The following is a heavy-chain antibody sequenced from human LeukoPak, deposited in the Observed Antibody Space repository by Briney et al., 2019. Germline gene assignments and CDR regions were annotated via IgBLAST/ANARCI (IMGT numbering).Heavy chain of an antibody. J-gene: IGHJ6*03. CDR1: GFTFSSYS. Sequence: GGSLRLSCAASGFTFSSYSMNWVRQAPGKGLEWVSSISSSSSYIYYADSVKGRFTISRDNSKNTLYLQMNSLRAEDAAVYYCAKGTYDSSGYHLKYYYYYYMDVWGKGTTVTVSS. CDR3: AKGTYDSSGYHLKYYYYYYMDV. CDR2: ISSSSSYI. D-gene: IGHD3-22*01. V-gene: IGHV3-21*01.